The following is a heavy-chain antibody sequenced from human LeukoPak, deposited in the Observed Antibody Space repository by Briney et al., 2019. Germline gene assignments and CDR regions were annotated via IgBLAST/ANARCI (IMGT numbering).Heavy chain of an antibody. D-gene: IGHD3-22*01. CDR2: IGTAGDP. Sequence: PGGSLRLSCAASGFTFSNYDMHWVRQATGKGLEWVSAIGTAGDPNYPGSVKGRFTISRENAKNSLYLQMNSLRAGDTAVYYCARDLHYYDSSGYYYHYGMDVWGQGTTVTVSS. CDR1: GFTFSNYD. CDR3: ARDLHYYDSSGYYYHYGMDV. V-gene: IGHV3-13*05. J-gene: IGHJ6*02.